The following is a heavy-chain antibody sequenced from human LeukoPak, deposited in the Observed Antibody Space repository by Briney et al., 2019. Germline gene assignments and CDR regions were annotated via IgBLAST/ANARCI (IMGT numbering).Heavy chain of an antibody. V-gene: IGHV4-39*07. CDR1: GGSISSSSYY. CDR3: ARVIVVVPAAISRFVAGFDP. Sequence: SETLSLTCTVSGGSISSSSYYWGWIRQPPGKGLEWIGSIYYSGSTYYNPSLKGRVTISVDTSKNQFSLKLSSVTAADTAVYYCARVIVVVPAAISRFVAGFDPWGQGTLVTVSS. J-gene: IGHJ5*02. CDR2: IYYSGST. D-gene: IGHD2-2*01.